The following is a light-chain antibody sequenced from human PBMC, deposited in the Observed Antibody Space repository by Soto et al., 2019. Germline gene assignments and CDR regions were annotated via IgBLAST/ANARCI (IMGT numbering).Light chain of an antibody. CDR3: QQSYSTPKWT. V-gene: IGKV1-39*01. CDR1: QSISSY. J-gene: IGKJ1*01. CDR2: AAS. Sequence: DIQMTQSPSSLSASVGDRVTITCRASQSISSYLNWYQQKPGKAPKLLIYAASSLQSGVPSRFSGSEAGTDFTLTISSLQPEDFETYYCQQSYSTPKWTFGQGTKVEIK.